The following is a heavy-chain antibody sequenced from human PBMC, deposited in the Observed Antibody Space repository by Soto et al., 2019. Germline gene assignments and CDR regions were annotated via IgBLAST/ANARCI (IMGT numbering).Heavy chain of an antibody. CDR1: GYTFSNEA. CDR2: MNPDSGHA. D-gene: IGHD2-15*01. Sequence: ASVKVSCKASGYTFSNEAITWVRQAPGQGLEWMGWMNPDSGHAAYAQKFQGRVTLTTSTSTSTVYMEMRGLGSEDTAVYYCARRPHCSGGICYYGLDNWGQGTLVTVSS. J-gene: IGHJ4*02. CDR3: ARRPHCSGGICYYGLDN. V-gene: IGHV1-8*02.